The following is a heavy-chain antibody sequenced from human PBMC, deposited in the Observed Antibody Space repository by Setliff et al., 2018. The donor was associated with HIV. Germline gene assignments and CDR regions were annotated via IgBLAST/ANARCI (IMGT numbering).Heavy chain of an antibody. V-gene: IGHV3-9*01. CDR1: GFTFDDYA. J-gene: IGHJ3*02. CDR2: INWNSNDR. Sequence: GGSLRLSCAASGFTFDDYAMHWVRQTPGKGLEWVSSINWNSNDRVYADSVKGRFTISRDNAKNSLYLQMNSLRAEDTALYYCAKPITGDDAFDIRGQGTMVTVSS. CDR3: AKPITGDDAFDI.